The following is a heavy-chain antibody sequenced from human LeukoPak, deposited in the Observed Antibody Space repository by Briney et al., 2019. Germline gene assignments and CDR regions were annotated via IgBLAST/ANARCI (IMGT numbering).Heavy chain of an antibody. Sequence: ASVKVSCKASGYTFSSYDINWVRQATGQGLEWMGWMNPNSGNTGYAQKFQGRVTMTTISSVSTAYMELSSLTPEDTAVYYCARGMAARPVDWFDPWGQGTLVTVSS. D-gene: IGHD6-6*01. CDR3: ARGMAARPVDWFDP. CDR1: GYTFSSYD. J-gene: IGHJ5*02. V-gene: IGHV1-8*01. CDR2: MNPNSGNT.